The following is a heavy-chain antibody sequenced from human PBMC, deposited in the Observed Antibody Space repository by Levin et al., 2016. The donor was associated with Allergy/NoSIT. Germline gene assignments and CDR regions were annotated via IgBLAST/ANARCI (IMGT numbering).Heavy chain of an antibody. Sequence: RQAPGKGLEWVSYISSSGSTIYYADSVKGRFTISRDNAKNSLYLQMNSLRAEDTAVYYCARRCYGGNSGAYDYWGQGTLVTSPQ. V-gene: IGHV3-11*01. CDR3: ARRCYGGNSGAYDY. CDR2: ISSSGSTI. J-gene: IGHJ4*02. D-gene: IGHD4-23*01.